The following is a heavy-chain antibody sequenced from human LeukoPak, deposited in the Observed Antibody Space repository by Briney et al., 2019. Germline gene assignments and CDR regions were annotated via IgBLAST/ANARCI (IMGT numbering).Heavy chain of an antibody. CDR2: ISASASST. D-gene: IGHD6-19*01. CDR3: AKDLGVAGTGGFDY. Sequence: PGESLRLSCAVSGFTFSSYAMSWVRQAPGKGLEWVSAISASASSTYYGDSVKGRFTISRDNSKNTLYLQMNSLRAEDTAVYYCAKDLGVAGTGGFDYWGQGTQVTGSS. V-gene: IGHV3-23*01. CDR1: GFTFSSYA. J-gene: IGHJ4*02.